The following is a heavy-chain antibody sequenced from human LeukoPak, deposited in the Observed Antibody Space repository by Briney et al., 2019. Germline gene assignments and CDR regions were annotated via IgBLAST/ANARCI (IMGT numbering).Heavy chain of an antibody. CDR3: ARQWLPMYYFDY. CDR2: IYYSGST. V-gene: IGHV4-59*01. Sequence: PSETLSLTCTVSGGSISSYYWSWLRQPPGKGLEWIGYIYYSGSTNYNPSLKSRVTISVDTSKNQFSLKLSSVTAADTAVYYCARQWLPMYYFDYWGQGTLVTVSS. CDR1: GGSISSYY. J-gene: IGHJ4*02. D-gene: IGHD5-12*01.